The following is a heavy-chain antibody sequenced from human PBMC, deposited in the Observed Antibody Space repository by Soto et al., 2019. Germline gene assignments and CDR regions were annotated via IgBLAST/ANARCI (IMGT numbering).Heavy chain of an antibody. V-gene: IGHV3-33*01. Sequence: SLTLAFAASGFTFSSYGKHWVRQAPGKGLEWVAVIWYDVSNKYYADSVKGRFTISRDNSKNTLYLQMNSLRAEDTAVYYCARVFYDSSGYYYNWFDPWGQGTLVTVSS. CDR1: GFTFSSYG. CDR2: IWYDVSNK. D-gene: IGHD3-22*01. J-gene: IGHJ5*02. CDR3: ARVFYDSSGYYYNWFDP.